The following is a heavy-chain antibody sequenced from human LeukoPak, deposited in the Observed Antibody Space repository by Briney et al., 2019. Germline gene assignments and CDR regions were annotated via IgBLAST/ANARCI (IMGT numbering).Heavy chain of an antibody. V-gene: IGHV3-33*01. CDR1: GFTFSSYG. D-gene: IGHD1-26*01. CDR3: ARANGGSYYQGDFDY. CDR2: IWYDGSNK. J-gene: IGHJ4*02. Sequence: GGSLRLSCAASGFTFSSYGMHWVRQAPGKGLEWVVVIWYDGSNKYYADSVKGRFTISRDNSKNTLYLQMNSLRAEDTAVYYCARANGGSYYQGDFDYWGQGTLVTVSS.